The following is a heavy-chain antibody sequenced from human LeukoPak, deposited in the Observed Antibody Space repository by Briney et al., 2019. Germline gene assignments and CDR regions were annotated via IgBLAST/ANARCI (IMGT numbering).Heavy chain of an antibody. V-gene: IGHV3-30-3*01. CDR1: GFTFSSYA. D-gene: IGHD3-16*01. CDR3: AGSGLGGGDYYYYGMDV. J-gene: IGHJ6*02. CDR2: ISYDGSNK. Sequence: GGSLRLSCAASGFTFSSYAMHWVRQAPGKGLEWVAVISYDGSNKYYADSVKGGFTISRDNSKNTLYLQMNSLRAEDTAVYYCAGSGLGGGDYYYYGMDVWGQGTTVTVSS.